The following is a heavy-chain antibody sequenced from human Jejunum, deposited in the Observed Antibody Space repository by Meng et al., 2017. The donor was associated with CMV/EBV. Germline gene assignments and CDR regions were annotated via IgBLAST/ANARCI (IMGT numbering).Heavy chain of an antibody. J-gene: IGHJ4*02. CDR1: GYNSFNFA. CDR2: INAGNGNA. D-gene: IGHD3-9*01. V-gene: IGHV1-3*01. CDR3: ARDGYFDLDY. Sequence: KVSCKAYGYNSFNFAVHWVRQAPGQRLEWMGWINAGNGNAKYSQNFQGRVTITRDTSASTDFMELSSLRSEDTAVYYCARDGYFDLDYWGQGTLVTVSS.